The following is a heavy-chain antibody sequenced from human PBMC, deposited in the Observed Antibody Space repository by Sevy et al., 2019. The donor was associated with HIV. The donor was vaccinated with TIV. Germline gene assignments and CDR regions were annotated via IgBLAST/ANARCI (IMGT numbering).Heavy chain of an antibody. D-gene: IGHD1-26*01. V-gene: IGHV3-48*02. CDR1: GFTLTSYS. J-gene: IGHJ4*02. Sequence: GGSLRLSCAASGFTLTSYSMSWVRQAPGKGLEWVSYISSSKGGLEWVSYIGGTNETISYADSVKGRFTISRDNAKNSLYMKMHSLRDADTAVYYCARGGGADFDYWGQGTLVTVSS. CDR2: ISSSKGGLEWVSYIGGTNETI. CDR3: ARGGGADFDY.